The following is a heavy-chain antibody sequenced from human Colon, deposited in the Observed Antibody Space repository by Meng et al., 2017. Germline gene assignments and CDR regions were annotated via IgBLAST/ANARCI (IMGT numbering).Heavy chain of an antibody. CDR2: INHSGST. D-gene: IGHD6-19*01. CDR3: ARERLSSGWYGGRWFDP. Sequence: VHFNQWGSGLLKPSETLSLTCAVYGGSFSGYYWSWIRQPPGKGLEWIGEINHSGSTNYNPSLKSRVTISVDTSKNQFSLKLSSVTAADTAVYYCARERLSSGWYGGRWFDPWGQGTLVTVSS. J-gene: IGHJ5*02. CDR1: GGSFSGYY. V-gene: IGHV4-34*01.